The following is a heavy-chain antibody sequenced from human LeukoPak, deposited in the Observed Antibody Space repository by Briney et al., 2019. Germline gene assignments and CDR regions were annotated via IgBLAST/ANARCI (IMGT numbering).Heavy chain of an antibody. Sequence: GGSLRLSCAASGFTFSDYYMSWIRQAPGKGLEWVSYISSSGSTIYYADSVRGRFTISRDNAKNSLYLQMNSLRAEDTAVYYCARVYQQLRLFDYWGQGTLVTVSS. V-gene: IGHV3-11*04. CDR1: GFTFSDYY. D-gene: IGHD6-13*01. J-gene: IGHJ4*02. CDR2: ISSSGSTI. CDR3: ARVYQQLRLFDY.